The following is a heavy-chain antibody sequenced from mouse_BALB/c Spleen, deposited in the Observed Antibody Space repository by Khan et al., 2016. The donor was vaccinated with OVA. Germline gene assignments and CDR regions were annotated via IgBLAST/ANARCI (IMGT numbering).Heavy chain of an antibody. J-gene: IGHJ3*01. CDR2: MIYSGYT. D-gene: IGHD2-14*01. Sequence: EVELVESGPSLVKPSQTLSLTCSVTGDSITSGYWNWIRKFPGNKLEYMGYMIYSGYTYYNPSLKSRISITRHTSTNKYYLQLNSVTTEDTATYYCARSTDRYAMVYWGQGTLVSVSA. CDR3: ARSTDRYAMVY. V-gene: IGHV3-8*02. CDR1: GDSITSGY.